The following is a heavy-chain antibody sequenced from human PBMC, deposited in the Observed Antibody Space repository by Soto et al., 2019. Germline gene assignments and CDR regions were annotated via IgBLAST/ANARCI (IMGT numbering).Heavy chain of an antibody. Sequence: QVQLQESGPGLVKPSETLSLTCTVSSDSISTENLWSCVRQPPGKGLEWIGEIYHSGSSHYSPSLKSRINISQDKSKNQFSLKLSSVTAADTAVYYCAKGGGHCSDGVCYAFEVWGQGTMFAVSS. CDR1: SDSISTENL. V-gene: IGHV4-4*02. J-gene: IGHJ3*01. D-gene: IGHD2-8*01. CDR2: IYHSGSS. CDR3: AKGGGHCSDGVCYAFEV.